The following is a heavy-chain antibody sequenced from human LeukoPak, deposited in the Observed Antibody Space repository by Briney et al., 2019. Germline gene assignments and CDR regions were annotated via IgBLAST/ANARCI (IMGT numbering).Heavy chain of an antibody. J-gene: IGHJ3*02. D-gene: IGHD3-9*01. CDR2: ISSSSSYI. Sequence: GGSLRLSCAASGFTFSSYSMNWVRQAPGKGLGWVSSISSSSSYIYYADSVKGRFTIPRDNAKNSLYLQMNSLRAEDTAVYYCARVASYYDILTGYYELHPTDAFDIWGQGTMVTVSS. CDR1: GFTFSSYS. V-gene: IGHV3-21*01. CDR3: ARVASYYDILTGYYELHPTDAFDI.